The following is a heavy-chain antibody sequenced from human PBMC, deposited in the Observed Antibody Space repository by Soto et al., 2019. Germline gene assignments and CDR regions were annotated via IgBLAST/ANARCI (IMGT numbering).Heavy chain of an antibody. V-gene: IGHV1-69*01. CDR3: AETSGWYGVGDY. CDR2: IIPIFGTA. D-gene: IGHD6-19*01. Sequence: QVQLVQSGAEVKKPRSSVKISCKASGGTFSSYAISWVRQAPGQGLEWMGGIIPIFGTANYAQKFQGRVTITADESTSRACMALSRLRAEDTAVYYLAETSGWYGVGDYWGQGTMVTVSS. CDR1: GGTFSSYA. J-gene: IGHJ4*02.